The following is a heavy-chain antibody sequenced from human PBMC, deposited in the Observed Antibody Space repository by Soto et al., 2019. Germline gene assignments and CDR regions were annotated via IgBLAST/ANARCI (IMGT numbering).Heavy chain of an antibody. V-gene: IGHV1-18*01. CDR3: AKERGFSYGYDY. CDR1: GYTFTSYG. CDR2: ISAYNGNT. J-gene: IGHJ4*02. Sequence: VASVKVSCKASGYTFTSYGIIWVRQAPGQGLEWMGCISAYNGNTNYAQKLQGRVTMTTDTSTSTAYMELRSLRSDDTAVYFCAKERGFSYGYDYWGQGTLVTVSS. D-gene: IGHD5-18*01.